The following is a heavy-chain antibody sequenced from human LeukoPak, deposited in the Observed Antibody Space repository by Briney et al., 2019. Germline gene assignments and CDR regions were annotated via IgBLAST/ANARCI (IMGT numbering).Heavy chain of an antibody. J-gene: IGHJ1*01. Sequence: SETLSLTCTVSGGSISSSSYYWGWIRQPPGKRLEWIGSIYYSGSAYYNPSLKSRVTISVDTSKNQFSLKLSSVTAADTAVYYCARTSRTGVPAAANRAEYFQHWGQGTLVTVSS. CDR3: ARTSRTGVPAAANRAEYFQH. CDR2: IYYSGSA. V-gene: IGHV4-39*07. CDR1: GGSISSSSYY. D-gene: IGHD2-2*01.